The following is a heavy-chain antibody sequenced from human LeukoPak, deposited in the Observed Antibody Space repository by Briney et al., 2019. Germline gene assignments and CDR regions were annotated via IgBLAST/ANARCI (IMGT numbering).Heavy chain of an antibody. Sequence: ASVKLSCNASGATFTTFVINWVRQAPGQGLEWMGGILTIFSTPNNPQKFQDRVTITTAEYTSTSSMELSSLTFEDPATYQCTSPTARPGPPARDAFEIWGQGTMVTVSS. J-gene: IGHJ3*02. CDR1: GATFTTFV. CDR3: TSPTARPGPPARDAFEI. D-gene: IGHD1-14*01. V-gene: IGHV1-69*05. CDR2: ILTIFSTP.